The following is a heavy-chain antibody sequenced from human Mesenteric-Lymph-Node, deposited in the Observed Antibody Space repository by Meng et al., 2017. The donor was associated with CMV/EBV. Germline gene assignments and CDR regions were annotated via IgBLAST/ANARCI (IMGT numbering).Heavy chain of an antibody. CDR1: FTFPSYA. Sequence: FTFPSYAMHWVRQAPGQRLEWMGWINAGNGNTKYSQKFQGRVTITRDTSASTAYMELSSLRSEDTAVYYCARTARGYYDSSGYYGRWGQGTLVTVSS. J-gene: IGHJ4*02. V-gene: IGHV1-3*01. D-gene: IGHD3-22*01. CDR3: ARTARGYYDSSGYYGR. CDR2: INAGNGNT.